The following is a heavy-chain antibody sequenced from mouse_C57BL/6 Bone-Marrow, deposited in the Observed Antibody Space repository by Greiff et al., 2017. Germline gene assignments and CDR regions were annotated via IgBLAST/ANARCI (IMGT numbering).Heavy chain of an antibody. CDR2: IDPSDSYT. CDR1: GYTFTSYW. J-gene: IGHJ2*01. CDR3: TREGIYSYY. D-gene: IGHD2-1*01. Sequence: QVQLQQPGAELVMPGASVKLSCKASGYTFTSYWMHWVKQRPGQGLEWIGEIDPSDSYTNYNQKFKGKSTLTVDKSSSTAYRQLSSLTSEDSAVYYCTREGIYSYYWGQGTTLTVSS. V-gene: IGHV1-69*01.